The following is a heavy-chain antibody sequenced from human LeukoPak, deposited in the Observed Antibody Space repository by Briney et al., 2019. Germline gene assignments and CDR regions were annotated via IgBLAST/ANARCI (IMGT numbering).Heavy chain of an antibody. D-gene: IGHD1-14*01. V-gene: IGHV3-7*03. CDR1: GFTFSSYW. CDR3: ARDVLAAGATGTFDI. CDR2: IKQDGSEK. J-gene: IGHJ3*02. Sequence: GGSLRLSCAASGFTFSSYWMSWVRQAPGKGLEWVANIKQDGSEKNYVDSVKGRFTISRDNAKTSLYLQMNSLRAEDTAVYYCARDVLAAGATGTFDIWGQGTMVTVSS.